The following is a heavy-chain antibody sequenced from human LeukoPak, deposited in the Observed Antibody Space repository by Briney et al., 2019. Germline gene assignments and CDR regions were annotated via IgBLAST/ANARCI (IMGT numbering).Heavy chain of an antibody. CDR1: GFTFSNYG. D-gene: IGHD3-22*01. J-gene: IGHJ6*02. Sequence: PGGSLRLSCAASGFTFSNYGMHWVRQAPGKGLEWVAVIWFDGSNEFYADSVKGRFTISRDNSKNTVSLQMNSLRAGDTALYYCAREIGYGMDVWGQGTTVTVSS. V-gene: IGHV3-33*01. CDR2: IWFDGSNE. CDR3: AREIGYGMDV.